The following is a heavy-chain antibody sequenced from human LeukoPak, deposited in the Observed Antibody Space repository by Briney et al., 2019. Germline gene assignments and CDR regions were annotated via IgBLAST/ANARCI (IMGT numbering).Heavy chain of an antibody. J-gene: IGHJ5*02. CDR3: AREGGSGWYSGWFDP. CDR2: IKKDGSDK. V-gene: IGHV3-7*01. Sequence: GGSLRLSCAASGFTFSSYWMSWVRQAPGKGLEWVANIKKDGSDKKYVDSVKGRFTISRDNAKNSLYLQMNSLRAEDTAVSYCAREGGSGWYSGWFDPWGQGNLFSVSS. D-gene: IGHD6-19*01. CDR1: GFTFSSYW.